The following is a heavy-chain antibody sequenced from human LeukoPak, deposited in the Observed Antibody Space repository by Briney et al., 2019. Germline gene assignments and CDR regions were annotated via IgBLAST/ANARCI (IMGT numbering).Heavy chain of an antibody. V-gene: IGHV3-30-3*01. CDR3: ARESGYCRGGSCPGFHWFDP. CDR2: ISYDGSNK. J-gene: IGHJ5*02. CDR1: GFTFSSYA. Sequence: GGSLRLSCAASGFTFSSYAMHWVRQAPGKGLEWVAVISYDGSNKYYADSVKGRFTISRDNSKNTLYLQMNSLRAEDTAVYYCARESGYCRGGSCPGFHWFDPWGQGTLVTVSS. D-gene: IGHD2-15*01.